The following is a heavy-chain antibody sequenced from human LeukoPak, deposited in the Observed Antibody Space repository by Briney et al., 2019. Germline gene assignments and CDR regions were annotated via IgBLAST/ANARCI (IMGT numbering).Heavy chain of an antibody. J-gene: IGHJ6*02. CDR1: GYTFTSYG. D-gene: IGHD6-19*01. Sequence: GASVKVSCKASGYTFTSYGINWVRQATGQGLEWMGWMNPNSGNTGYAQKFQGRVTMTRNTSISTAYMELSSLRSEDTAVYYCARASQWLFYYYYGMDVWGQGTTVTVSS. CDR2: MNPNSGNT. V-gene: IGHV1-8*01. CDR3: ARASQWLFYYYYGMDV.